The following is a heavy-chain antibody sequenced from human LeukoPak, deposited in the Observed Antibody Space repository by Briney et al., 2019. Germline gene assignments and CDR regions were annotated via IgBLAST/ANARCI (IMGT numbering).Heavy chain of an antibody. D-gene: IGHD3-10*01. CDR3: AMIMVRGVISSV. J-gene: IGHJ4*02. CDR1: GGSFSGYY. CDR2: INHSGST. V-gene: IGHV4-34*01. Sequence: SETLSLTCAVYGGSFSGYYWSWIRQPPGKGLEWIGEINHSGSTNYNPSLKSRVTISVDTSKNQFSLKLSSVTAADTAVYYCAMIMVRGVISSVWGQGTLVTVSS.